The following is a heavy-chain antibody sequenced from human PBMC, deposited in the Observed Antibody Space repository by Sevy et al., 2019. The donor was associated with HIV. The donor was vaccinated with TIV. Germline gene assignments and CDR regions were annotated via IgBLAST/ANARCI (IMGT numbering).Heavy chain of an antibody. V-gene: IGHV4-59*11. Sequence: SETLSLTCTISGGSISSHYWSWIRQPPGKGLEYIGYIYYIGRTNYNPSLKSRFTISVDTSKNLYSLKLSSVTVADTAAEYCAGLDMLDYDDNGRKWFDPWGQGTLVTVSS. D-gene: IGHD3-22*01. CDR2: IYYIGRT. J-gene: IGHJ5*02. CDR1: GGSISSHY. CDR3: AGLDMLDYDDNGRKWFDP.